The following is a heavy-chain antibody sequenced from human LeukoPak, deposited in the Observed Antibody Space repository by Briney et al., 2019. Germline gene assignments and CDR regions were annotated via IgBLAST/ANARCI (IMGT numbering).Heavy chain of an antibody. CDR2: ISSGSSFK. CDR1: GFTFSIYW. CDR3: ASEYQQPLDY. V-gene: IGHV3-21*01. D-gene: IGHD2-2*01. Sequence: PGGSLRLSCAPSGFTFSIYWMNWVRQAPGKGLEWVSSISSGSSFKYYADSVKGRFTISRDNAKNSLYLQMSSRRAEDTAVYYGASEYQQPLDYWGQGALVTV. J-gene: IGHJ4*02.